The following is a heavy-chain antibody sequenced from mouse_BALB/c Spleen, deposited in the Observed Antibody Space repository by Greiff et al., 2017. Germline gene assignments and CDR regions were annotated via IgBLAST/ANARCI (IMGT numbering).Heavy chain of an antibody. CDR3: ARLRGMGAMDY. D-gene: IGHD2-10*02. J-gene: IGHJ4*01. Sequence: EVKLVESGGGLVQPGGSLKLSCAASGFTFSSYTMSWVRQTPEKRLEWVAYISNGGGSTYYPDTVKGRFTISRDNAKNTLYLQMSSLKSEDTAMYYCARLRGMGAMDYWGQGTSVTVSS. CDR2: ISNGGGST. V-gene: IGHV5-12-2*01. CDR1: GFTFSSYT.